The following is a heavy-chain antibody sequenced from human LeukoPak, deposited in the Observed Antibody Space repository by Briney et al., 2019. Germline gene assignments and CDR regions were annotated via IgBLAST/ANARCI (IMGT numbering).Heavy chain of an antibody. D-gene: IGHD3-22*01. CDR3: AKGAQSYYDSSGYYGAGDLYYYYMDV. CDR2: ISGSGGST. CDR1: GFTFSSYG. V-gene: IGHV3-23*01. J-gene: IGHJ6*03. Sequence: SGGSLRLSCAASGFTFSSYGMSWVRQAPGKGLEWVSAISGSGGSTYYTDSVKGRFTISRDNSKNTLYLQMNSLRAEDTAVYYCAKGAQSYYDSSGYYGAGDLYYYYMDVWGKGTTVTISS.